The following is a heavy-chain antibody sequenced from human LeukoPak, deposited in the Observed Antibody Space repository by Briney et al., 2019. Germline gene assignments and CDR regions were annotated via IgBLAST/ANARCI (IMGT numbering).Heavy chain of an antibody. CDR1: GFTFSSHS. J-gene: IGHJ4*02. V-gene: IGHV3-23*01. Sequence: GGSLRLSCAASGFTFSSHSMSWVRQAPGKGLECVSTISGSGVGAYYADSVKGRFTISRDNSKNTLYLQMNSLRAEDTAVYYCAKGDYYDFDSWGQGTLVTVSS. CDR2: ISGSGVGA. D-gene: IGHD3-10*01. CDR3: AKGDYYDFDS.